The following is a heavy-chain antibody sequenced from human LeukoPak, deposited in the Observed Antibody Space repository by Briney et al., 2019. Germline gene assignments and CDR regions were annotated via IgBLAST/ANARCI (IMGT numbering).Heavy chain of an antibody. CDR2: IIPIFGTA. CDR3: ARFLEAAGWDNWFDP. V-gene: IGHV1-69*01. Sequence: SVKVSCKASGGTFSSYAISWVRQAPGQGLEWMGGIIPIFGTANYAQKFQGRVTITADESTSTAYMELSSLRSEDTAVYYCARFLEAAGWDNWFDPWGQGTLVTVSS. J-gene: IGHJ5*02. CDR1: GGTFSSYA. D-gene: IGHD6-13*01.